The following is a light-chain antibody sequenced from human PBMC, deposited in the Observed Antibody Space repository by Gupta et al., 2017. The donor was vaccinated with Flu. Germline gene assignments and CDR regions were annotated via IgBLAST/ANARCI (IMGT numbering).Light chain of an antibody. CDR3: YQNYNPPRT. J-gene: IGKJ4*01. Sequence: DIQMTQSPSSLSASVGDRVIVSSRASQNIGSYLNWYQHKAGQAPTRLTSASFSVQDGVPSRFSGSGSGTDFTRSILGLQREDFAAYYCYQNYNPPRTVGAGSKV. CDR1: QNIGSY. V-gene: IGKV1-39*01. CDR2: ASF.